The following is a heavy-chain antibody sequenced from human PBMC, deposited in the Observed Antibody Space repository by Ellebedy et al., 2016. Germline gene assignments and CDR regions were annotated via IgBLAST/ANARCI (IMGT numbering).Heavy chain of an antibody. CDR3: ATVPDGSGRPTPHY. V-gene: IGHV1-24*01. D-gene: IGHD3-10*01. CDR2: FDPEDGET. Sequence: ASVKVSCKVSGYTLTELSMHWVRQAPGKGLEWMGGFDPEDGETIYAQKFQGRVTMTEDTSTDTAYMELSSLRSEDTAVYYCATVPDGSGRPTPHYWGQGTLVTVSS. J-gene: IGHJ4*02. CDR1: GYTLTELS.